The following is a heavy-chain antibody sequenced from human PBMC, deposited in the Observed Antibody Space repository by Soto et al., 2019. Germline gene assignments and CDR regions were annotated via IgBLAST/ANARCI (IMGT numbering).Heavy chain of an antibody. CDR1: GFTFSSYA. Sequence: GGSLRLSCAASGFTFSSYAMSWVRQAPGKGLEWVSSIGDGTYYADSVKGRFTISRDNSKNTLYLQMNSLRAEDTAVYYCAKRSIAFDYWGQGTLVTVSS. V-gene: IGHV3-23*01. CDR3: AKRSIAFDY. J-gene: IGHJ4*02. CDR2: IGDGT. D-gene: IGHD6-6*01.